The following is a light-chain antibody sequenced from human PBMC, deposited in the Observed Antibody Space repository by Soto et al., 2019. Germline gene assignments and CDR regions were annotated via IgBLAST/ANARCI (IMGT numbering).Light chain of an antibody. V-gene: IGLV2-14*01. CDR3: SSYTYV. CDR2: DVS. J-gene: IGLJ1*01. Sequence: QSALTQPASVSGSPGQSTTISCTGTSSDVGGYNYVSWYQQHPGKAPKLMIYDVSNRPSGVSNRFSGSKSGNTASLTISGLQAEDEADYYCSSYTYVFGTGTKVTVL. CDR1: SSDVGGYNY.